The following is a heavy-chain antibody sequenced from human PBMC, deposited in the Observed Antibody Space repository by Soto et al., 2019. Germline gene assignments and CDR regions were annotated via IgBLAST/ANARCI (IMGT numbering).Heavy chain of an antibody. CDR3: AKDSRYTSWAYYYYGMDV. V-gene: IGHV3-15*07. CDR2: IKSKTDGGTT. Sequence: PGGSLSLSCAASGFTFSNAWMNWVRQAPGKGLEWVGRIKSKTDGGTTDYAAPVKGRFTISRDDSKNTLYLQMNSLKTEDTAVYYCAKDSRYTSWAYYYYGMDVWGQGTTVTVSS. J-gene: IGHJ6*02. D-gene: IGHD1-20*01. CDR1: GFTFSNAW.